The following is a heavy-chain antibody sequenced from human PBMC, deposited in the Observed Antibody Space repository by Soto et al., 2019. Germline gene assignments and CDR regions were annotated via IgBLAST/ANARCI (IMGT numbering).Heavy chain of an antibody. CDR3: ARGPGGAYYDFWSGYPHSGWFDP. CDR1: GGTFSSYA. J-gene: IGHJ5*02. Sequence: SVKVSCKASGGTFSSYAISWVRQAPGQGLEWMGGIIPIFGTANYAQKFQGRVTITADKSTSTAYMELSSLRSEDTAVYYCARGPGGAYYDFWSGYPHSGWFDPWGQGTLVTVSS. D-gene: IGHD3-3*01. V-gene: IGHV1-69*06. CDR2: IIPIFGTA.